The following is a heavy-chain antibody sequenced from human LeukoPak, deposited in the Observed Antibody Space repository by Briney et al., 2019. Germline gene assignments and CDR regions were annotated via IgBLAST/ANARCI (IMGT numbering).Heavy chain of an antibody. CDR1: GGSMRGYY. CDR2: IYITGDV. J-gene: IGHJ4*02. V-gene: IGHV4-59*12. Sequence: SETLSLTCTVSGGSMRGYYWSWIRQPPGERLEWIGHIYITGDVNYSPSLRSRVSISIDSSKNQVSLQLSSVTAADTAVYYCARMTAGGLHWGYLEYWGQGTLVAVSS. D-gene: IGHD7-27*01. CDR3: ARMTAGGLHWGYLEY.